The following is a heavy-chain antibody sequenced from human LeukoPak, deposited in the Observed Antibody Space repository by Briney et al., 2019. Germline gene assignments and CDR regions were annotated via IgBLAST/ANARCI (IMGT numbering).Heavy chain of an antibody. V-gene: IGHV3-66*04. J-gene: IGHJ4*02. CDR2: IHTGGST. Sequence: GGSLRLSCAVSGFSVSSNYMSWVRQAPGKGLEWVSVIHTGGSTYYADSVRGRFTISRDNSKNTLYLQMNSLRAEDTAVYYCARHRSSWLIDYWGQGTLVTVSS. CDR1: GFSVSSNY. CDR3: ARHRSSWLIDY. D-gene: IGHD6-6*01.